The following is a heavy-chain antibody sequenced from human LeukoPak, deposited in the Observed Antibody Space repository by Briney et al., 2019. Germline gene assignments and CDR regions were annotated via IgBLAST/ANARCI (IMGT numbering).Heavy chain of an antibody. V-gene: IGHV3-23*01. CDR2: ISGSGGST. Sequence: PGGSLRLSCAASGVTFSSYAMSWVRQAPGKGLEWVSAISGSGGSTYYADSVKGRFTISRDNSKNTLYLQMNSLRAEDTAVYYCAKDPYYYDSSALEVAFDIWGQGTMVTVSS. CDR3: AKDPYYYDSSALEVAFDI. D-gene: IGHD3-22*01. CDR1: GVTFSSYA. J-gene: IGHJ3*02.